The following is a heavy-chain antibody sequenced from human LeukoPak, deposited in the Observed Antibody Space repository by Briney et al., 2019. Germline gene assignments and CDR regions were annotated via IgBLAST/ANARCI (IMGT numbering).Heavy chain of an antibody. CDR2: INPSGGST. J-gene: IGHJ4*02. CDR3: ARDNRPIAVAGTESLY. CDR1: GYTFTSYY. Sequence: GASVKVSCKASGYTFTSYYMHWVRQAPGQGLEWMGIINPSGGSTSYAQKFQGRVTMTRDMSTSTVYMELSSLRSEDTAVYYCARDNRPIAVAGTESLYRGQGTLVTVSS. V-gene: IGHV1-46*01. D-gene: IGHD6-19*01.